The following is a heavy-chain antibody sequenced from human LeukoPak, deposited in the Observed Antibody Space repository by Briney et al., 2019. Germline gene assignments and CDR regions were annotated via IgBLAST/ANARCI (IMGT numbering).Heavy chain of an antibody. V-gene: IGHV4-39*01. CDR3: ARSRYYYGSGSYNFDY. CDR1: GGSISSSSHY. Sequence: PSETLSLTCTVSGGSISSSSHYWGWIRQPPGKGLEWIGSISYSGSTWYNPSLKSRVTISIDTSKNQFSLKLSSVTAADTAVYYCARSRYYYGSGSYNFDYWGQGTLVTVSS. J-gene: IGHJ4*02. D-gene: IGHD3-10*01. CDR2: ISYSGST.